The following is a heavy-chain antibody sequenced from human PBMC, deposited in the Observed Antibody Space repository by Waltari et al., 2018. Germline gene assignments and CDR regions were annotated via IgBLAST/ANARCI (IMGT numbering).Heavy chain of an antibody. CDR1: GYSISSGYY. CDR2: IYHSGST. CDR3: ARHGRDYYDSSDGAFDI. J-gene: IGHJ3*02. V-gene: IGHV4-38-2*01. D-gene: IGHD3-22*01. Sequence: QVQLQESGPGLVKPSDTLSLTCPVSGYSISSGYYRGLIRRPQGKGLEWIVSIYHSGSTYYNPSLKSRVTISVDTSKNQFSLKLSSVTAADTAVYYCARHGRDYYDSSDGAFDIWGQGTMVTVSS.